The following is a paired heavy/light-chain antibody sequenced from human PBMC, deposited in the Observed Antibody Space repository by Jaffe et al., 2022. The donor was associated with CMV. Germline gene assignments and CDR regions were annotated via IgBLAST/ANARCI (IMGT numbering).Light chain of an antibody. CDR1: QSVSSSY. CDR3: QQYGSPGAT. CDR2: GAS. V-gene: IGKV3-20*01. Sequence: EIVLTQSPGTLSLSPGERATLSCRASQSVSSSYLAWYQQKPGQAPRLLIYGASSRATGIPDRFSGSGSGTDFTLTISRLEPEDFAVYYCQQYGSPGATFGPGTKVDIK. J-gene: IGKJ3*01.
Heavy chain of an antibody. CDR3: AKDLEVYDYVWGSYRYSSFDY. D-gene: IGHD3-16*02. J-gene: IGHJ4*02. Sequence: EVQLLESGGGLVQPGGSLRLSCAASGFTFSSYAMSWVRQAPGKGLEWVSAISGSGGSTYYADSVKGRFTISRDNSKNTLYLQMNSLRAEDTAVYYCAKDLEVYDYVWGSYRYSSFDYWGQGTLVTVSS. CDR1: GFTFSSYA. CDR2: ISGSGGST. V-gene: IGHV3-23*01.